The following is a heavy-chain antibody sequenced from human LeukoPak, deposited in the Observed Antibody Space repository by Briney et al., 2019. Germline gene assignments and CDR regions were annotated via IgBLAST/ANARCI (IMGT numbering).Heavy chain of an antibody. V-gene: IGHV5-10-1*01. CDR1: GYSFTSYW. Sequence: GESLKISCKGSGYSFTSYWIGWVRQMPGKGLEWMGRIDPSDSYTNYSPSFQGHVTISADKSISTAYLQWSSLKASDTAMYYCARIRGNWFDPWGQGTLVTVSS. J-gene: IGHJ5*02. D-gene: IGHD3-10*01. CDR2: IDPSDSYT. CDR3: ARIRGNWFDP.